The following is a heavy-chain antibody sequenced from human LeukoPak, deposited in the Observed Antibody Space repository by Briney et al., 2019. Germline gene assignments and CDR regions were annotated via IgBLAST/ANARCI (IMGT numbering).Heavy chain of an antibody. Sequence: ASVQVSCKDSGYTFTNYDLNGLRQATGQGLEWMGWMNPNSGNTGYAQKFQGRVTMDTNTYISTAYQELSSLRSEDTAVYYCARALRGLRFLEWLRNYYYYMDVWGKGTTVTVSS. CDR2: MNPNSGNT. D-gene: IGHD3-3*01. CDR3: ARALRGLRFLEWLRNYYYYMDV. J-gene: IGHJ6*03. V-gene: IGHV1-8*01. CDR1: GYTFTNYD.